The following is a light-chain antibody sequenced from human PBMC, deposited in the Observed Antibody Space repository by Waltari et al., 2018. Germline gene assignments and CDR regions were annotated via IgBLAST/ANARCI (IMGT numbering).Light chain of an antibody. Sequence: EIVLTQSPGTLSLSPGERATISCRASQGVGRYLGWYQQKPGQAPKLLIYGASTRASGIPERFSGSGSGTDFSLIISRLEPEDFAVYFCQKYETLPATFGQGTKVEIK. V-gene: IGKV3-20*01. J-gene: IGKJ1*01. CDR1: QGVGRY. CDR2: GAS. CDR3: QKYETLPAT.